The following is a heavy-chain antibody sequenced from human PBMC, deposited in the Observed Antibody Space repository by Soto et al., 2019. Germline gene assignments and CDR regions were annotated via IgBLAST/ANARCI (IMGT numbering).Heavy chain of an antibody. V-gene: IGHV4-31*03. CDR2: IYYSGST. J-gene: IGHJ4*02. D-gene: IGHD2-15*01. CDR3: AREGRENFDY. Sequence: TLSLTCTVSGGSISSGGYYWSWIRQHPGKGLEWIGYIYYSGSTYYNPSLKSRVTISVDTSKNQFSLKLSSVTAADTAVYYCAREGRENFDYWGQGTLVTVSS. CDR1: GGSISSGGYY.